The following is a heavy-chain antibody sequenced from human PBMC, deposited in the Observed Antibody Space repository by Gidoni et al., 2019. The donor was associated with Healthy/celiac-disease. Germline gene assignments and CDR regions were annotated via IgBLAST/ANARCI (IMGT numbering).Heavy chain of an antibody. CDR2: ISGSGGST. Sequence: EVQLLESGGGLVQPGGSLRLSCAASGFTFSSFAMSWVRQAPGKGLKGVSAISGSGGSTYYADSVKGRFTISRDNSKNTLYLQRNSLRAEDTAVYYCAKSPTCSSSNPRAWFDPWGQGTLVTVSS. CDR3: AKSPTCSSSNPRAWFDP. V-gene: IGHV3-23*01. J-gene: IGHJ5*02. CDR1: GFTFSSFA. D-gene: IGHD6-13*01.